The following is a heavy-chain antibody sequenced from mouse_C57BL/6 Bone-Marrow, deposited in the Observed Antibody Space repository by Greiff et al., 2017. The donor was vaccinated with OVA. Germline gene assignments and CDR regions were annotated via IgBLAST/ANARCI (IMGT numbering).Heavy chain of an antibody. V-gene: IGHV1-82*01. CDR1: GYAFSSSW. J-gene: IGHJ2*01. D-gene: IGHD1-1*01. Sequence: QVQLKESGPELVKPGASVKISCKASGYAFSSSWMNWVKQRPGKGLEWIGRIYPGDGDTNYNGKFKGKATLTADKSSSTAYMQLSSLTSEDSAVYFCARTDSYGSDYWGQGTTLTVSS. CDR2: IYPGDGDT. CDR3: ARTDSYGSDY.